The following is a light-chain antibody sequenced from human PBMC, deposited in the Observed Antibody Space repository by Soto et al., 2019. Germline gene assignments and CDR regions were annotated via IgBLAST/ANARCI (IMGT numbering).Light chain of an antibody. CDR3: QVSGRSALYT. CDR1: QSVSSSS. CDR2: GAS. V-gene: IGKV3-20*01. J-gene: IGKJ2*01. Sequence: EMVLTQSPGTLSLSPGERATLSCRASQSVSSSSLAWYQQQRGQAPRLLIYGASSRATGITDRFSGGGSGTDFTLTISRLEPEDFAVYYCQVSGRSALYTFGQGTRWEIK.